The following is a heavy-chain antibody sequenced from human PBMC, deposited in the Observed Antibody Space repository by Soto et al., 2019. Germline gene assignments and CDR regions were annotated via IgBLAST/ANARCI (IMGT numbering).Heavy chain of an antibody. CDR3: TRWNGYADY. Sequence: EVQLLESGGGLVQPGGSLRLSCAVSGFRYSTYGVTWVRQAPGKGLEWVSGVSGGSGTIHYKDSVRGRFTVTGDNSKNTVYLEMNSLRLEDTAVYYCTRWNGYADYWGQGTLVTVSS. D-gene: IGHD1-1*01. CDR2: VSGGSGTI. V-gene: IGHV3-23*01. J-gene: IGHJ4*02. CDR1: GFRYSTYG.